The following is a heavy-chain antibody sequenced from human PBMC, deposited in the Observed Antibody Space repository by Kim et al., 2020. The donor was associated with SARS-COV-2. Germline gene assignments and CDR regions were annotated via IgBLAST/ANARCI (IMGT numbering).Heavy chain of an antibody. J-gene: IGHJ4*02. Sequence: GGSLRLSCVASGFSFSNYWMHWVRQAPGKGLVWVACIKGDGSFTHYADSVKGRFTISRDNAKNTLLLQMNSLRAEDTGVYHCVREVEGPDYWGQGTLVTVSS. CDR3: VREVEGPDY. CDR1: GFSFSNYW. CDR2: IKGDGSFT. D-gene: IGHD1-1*01. V-gene: IGHV3-74*01.